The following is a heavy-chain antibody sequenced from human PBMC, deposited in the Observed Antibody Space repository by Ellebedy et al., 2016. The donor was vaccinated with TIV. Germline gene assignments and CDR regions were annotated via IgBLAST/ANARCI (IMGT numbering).Heavy chain of an antibody. CDR2: TYYRFKWSN. Sequence: SQTLSLTXAISGDSVSRNSAAWTWIRKSPSRGLEWLGRTYYRFKWSNDYAVSVKSRITINPDTSKNHFSLQLNSVTPEDTAVYYCARTGDRGRAFDYWGQGTLVTVSS. J-gene: IGHJ4*02. CDR3: ARTGDRGRAFDY. V-gene: IGHV6-1*01. CDR1: GDSVSRNSAA. D-gene: IGHD7-27*01.